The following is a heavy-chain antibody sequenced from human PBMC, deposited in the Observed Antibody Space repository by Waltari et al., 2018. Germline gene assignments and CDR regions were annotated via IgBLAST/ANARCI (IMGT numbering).Heavy chain of an antibody. CDR1: GASISTSPYY. CDR3: ARVSGGYPVGWIDP. V-gene: IGHV4-39*07. D-gene: IGHD1-26*01. J-gene: IGHJ5*02. Sequence: QVQLQESGPGRVKPSETLSLTCTVSGASISTSPYYWGWIRQPPGKGLEWIGNIYSAGYTYYDPSLKSRVTISVDTSKNQFSLKMSSVTAADTAIYYCARVSGGYPVGWIDPWGQGTVVTVSS. CDR2: IYSAGYT.